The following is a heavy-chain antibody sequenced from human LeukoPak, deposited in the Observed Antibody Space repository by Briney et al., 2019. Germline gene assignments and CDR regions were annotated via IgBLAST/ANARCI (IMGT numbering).Heavy chain of an antibody. CDR2: INHSGST. CDR3: ARGEDFERYYLSY. V-gene: IGHV4-34*01. Sequence: SETLSLTCAVYGGSFSGYYWSWIRQPPGKGLEWIGEINHSGSTNYNPSLKSRVTISVDTCKNQFSLKLSSVTAADTAVYYCARGEDFERYYLSYWGQGSLVSVSS. J-gene: IGHJ4*02. D-gene: IGHD3-10*01. CDR1: GGSFSGYY.